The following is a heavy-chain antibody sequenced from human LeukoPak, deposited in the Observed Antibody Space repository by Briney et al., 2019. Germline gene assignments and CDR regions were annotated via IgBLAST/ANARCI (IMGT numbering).Heavy chain of an antibody. D-gene: IGHD3-22*01. CDR2: ISSSSSYI. Sequence: GGSLRLSCAASGFTFSSYSMNWVRQAPGKGLEWVSSISSSSSYIYYADSVKGRFTISRDNAKNSLYLQMNSLRAEDTAVYYCARDSVSPDSSGYHDYWGQGTLVTVSS. V-gene: IGHV3-21*01. CDR1: GFTFSSYS. CDR3: ARDSVSPDSSGYHDY. J-gene: IGHJ4*02.